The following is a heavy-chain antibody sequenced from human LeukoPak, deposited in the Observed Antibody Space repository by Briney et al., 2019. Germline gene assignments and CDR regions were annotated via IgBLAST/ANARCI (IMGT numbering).Heavy chain of an antibody. D-gene: IGHD2-15*01. Sequence: GGSLRLSCAASGFSYSSYGMHWVRQAPGKGLEWVAVIWYDGSNKYYADSVKGRFTISRDNSKNTLYLQMNSLRAEDTAVYYCARAPGYCSGGSCYLDWDYWGQGTLVTVSS. CDR1: GFSYSSYG. CDR3: ARAPGYCSGGSCYLDWDY. V-gene: IGHV3-33*01. J-gene: IGHJ4*02. CDR2: IWYDGSNK.